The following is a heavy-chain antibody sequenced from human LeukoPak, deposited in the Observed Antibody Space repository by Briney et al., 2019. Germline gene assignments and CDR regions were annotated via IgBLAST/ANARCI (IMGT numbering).Heavy chain of an antibody. CDR1: GFTFDDYA. CDR2: ISWNSGSI. J-gene: IGHJ5*02. V-gene: IGHV3-9*01. Sequence: GRSLRLSCAASGFTFDDYAMHWVRQAPEKGLEWVSGISWNSGSIGYADSVKGRFTISRDNAKNSLYLQMNSLRAEDTALYYCAKSGYSSGWLNWFDPWGQGTLVTVSS. CDR3: AKSGYSSGWLNWFDP. D-gene: IGHD6-19*01.